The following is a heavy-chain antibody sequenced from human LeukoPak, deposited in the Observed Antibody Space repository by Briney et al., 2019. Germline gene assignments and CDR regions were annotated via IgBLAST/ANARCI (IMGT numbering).Heavy chain of an antibody. CDR1: AGSISSHY. CDR3: ARGVYIAAAQYGY. D-gene: IGHD6-13*01. CDR2: IYYSGTT. V-gene: IGHV4-59*11. J-gene: IGHJ4*02. Sequence: PSETLSLTCSVSAGSISSHYWSWIRQPPGKGLEWIGYIYYSGTTNYNPSLKSRVTISVDTSKNQFSLKLSPVTAADTAVYYCARGVYIAAAQYGYWGQGTLVTVSS.